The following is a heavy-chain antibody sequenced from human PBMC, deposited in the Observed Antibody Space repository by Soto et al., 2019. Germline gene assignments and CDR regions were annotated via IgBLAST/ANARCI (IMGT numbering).Heavy chain of an antibody. CDR2: FDPEDGET. CDR1: GYTLTELS. J-gene: IGHJ6*02. D-gene: IGHD6-19*01. V-gene: IGHV1-24*01. Sequence: ASVKVSCKVSGYTLTELSMHWVRQAPGKGLEWMGGFDPEDGETIYAQKFQGRVTMTEDTSTDTAYMELSSLRSEDTAVYYCATVGQQWLPPEGYYYYYGMDVWGQGTTVTVSS. CDR3: ATVGQQWLPPEGYYYYYGMDV.